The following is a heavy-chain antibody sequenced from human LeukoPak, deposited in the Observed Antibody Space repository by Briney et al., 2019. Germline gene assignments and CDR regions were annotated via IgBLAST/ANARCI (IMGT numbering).Heavy chain of an antibody. J-gene: IGHJ4*02. V-gene: IGHV1-69*04. CDR3: AILETYYYGSGSYSDY. Sequence: GASVKVSCKASGGTFSSYAISWVRQAPGQGLEWMGRIIPILGIANYAQRFQGRVTITADKSTSTAYMELSSLRSEDTVVYYCAILETYYYGSGSYSDYWGQGTLVTVSS. CDR1: GGTFSSYA. D-gene: IGHD3-10*01. CDR2: IIPILGIA.